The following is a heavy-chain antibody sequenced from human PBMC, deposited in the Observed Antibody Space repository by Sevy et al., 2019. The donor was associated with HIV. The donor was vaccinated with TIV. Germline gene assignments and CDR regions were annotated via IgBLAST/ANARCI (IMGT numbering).Heavy chain of an antibody. Sequence: GGSLRLSCAASGFTFSSYAMHWVRQAPGKGLEWVAVISYDGSNKYYADSVKGRFTISRDNSKNTLYLQMNSLRAEDTAVYYCARGDGVVVAATLYYFDCWGQGTLVTVSS. V-gene: IGHV3-30-3*01. J-gene: IGHJ4*02. CDR3: ARGDGVVVAATLYYFDC. CDR2: ISYDGSNK. D-gene: IGHD2-15*01. CDR1: GFTFSSYA.